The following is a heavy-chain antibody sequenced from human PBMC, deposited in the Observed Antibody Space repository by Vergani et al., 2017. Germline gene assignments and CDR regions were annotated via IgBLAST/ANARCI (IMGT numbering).Heavy chain of an antibody. CDR2: IIPILGIA. CDR1: GGTFSSYA. J-gene: IGHJ4*02. V-gene: IGHV1-69*04. CDR3: ARDMVSYYYDSSGYYLDY. Sequence: QVQLVQSGAEVKKPGASVKVSCKASGGTFSSYAISWVRQAPGQGLEWMGRIIPILGIANYAQKFQGRGTITADKSTSTAYMELSSLRSEDTAVYYCARDMVSYYYDSSGYYLDYWGQGTLVTVSA. D-gene: IGHD3-22*01.